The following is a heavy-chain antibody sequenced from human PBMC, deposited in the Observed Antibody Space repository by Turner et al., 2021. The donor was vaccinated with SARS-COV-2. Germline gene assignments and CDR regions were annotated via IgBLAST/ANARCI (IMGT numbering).Heavy chain of an antibody. CDR3: ARNRVDCGGDCYSFDY. V-gene: IGHV3-33*01. CDR2: IWYDGSNK. CDR1: GFTFSSYG. J-gene: IGHJ4*02. D-gene: IGHD2-21*01. Sequence: QVQLVESGGGVVQPGRSLRLSCAASGFTFSSYGMHWVRQAPGKGLEWGAIIWYDGSNKYYADSVKGRFTISRDNSKNTLYLQMNSLRAEDTAVYYCARNRVDCGGDCYSFDYWGQGTLVTVSS.